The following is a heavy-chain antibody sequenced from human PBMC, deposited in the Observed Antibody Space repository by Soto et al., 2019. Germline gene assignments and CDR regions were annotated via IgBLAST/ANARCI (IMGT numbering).Heavy chain of an antibody. Sequence: SETLSLTCTVSGGSISSSSYYWGWIRQPPGKGLEWIGNIYYSGSTNYNPSLKSRVTISVDTSKNQFSLKLSSVTAADTAVYYCARRVVPAAPGRYYYYMDVWGKGTTVTVSS. CDR1: GGSISSSSYY. J-gene: IGHJ6*03. V-gene: IGHV4-39*07. CDR2: IYYSGST. D-gene: IGHD2-2*01. CDR3: ARRVVPAAPGRYYYYMDV.